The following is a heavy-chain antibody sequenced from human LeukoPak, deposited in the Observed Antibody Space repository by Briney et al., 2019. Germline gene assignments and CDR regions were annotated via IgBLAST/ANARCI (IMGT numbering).Heavy chain of an antibody. CDR1: GGSFSHYS. D-gene: IGHD6-19*01. Sequence: PSETLSLTCSVSGGSFSHYSWGWIRQPPGKGLEWIGEINHSGSTYYNPSLESRVIISVDSSKSQFSLTLSSVTAADTAVYYCASNMAGSSFDYWGQGTLVTVSP. J-gene: IGHJ4*02. V-gene: IGHV4-34*01. CDR2: INHSGST. CDR3: ASNMAGSSFDY.